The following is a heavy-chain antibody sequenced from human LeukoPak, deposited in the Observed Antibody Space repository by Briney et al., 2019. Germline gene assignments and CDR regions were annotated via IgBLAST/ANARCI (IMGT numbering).Heavy chain of an antibody. CDR1: GFTFSSYW. D-gene: IGHD3/OR15-3a*01. J-gene: IGHJ4*02. Sequence: PGGSLRLSCVASGFTFSSYWMSWVRQAPGKGLEWVANIKQDGSEKYYVDSVKGRFTISRDNTKNSLYLQMNSLRAEDTAVYYCATADSAHWGQGTLVTVSS. CDR2: IKQDGSEK. CDR3: ATADSAH. V-gene: IGHV3-7*01.